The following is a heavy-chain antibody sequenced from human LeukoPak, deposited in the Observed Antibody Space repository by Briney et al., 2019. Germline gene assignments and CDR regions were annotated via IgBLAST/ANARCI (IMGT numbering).Heavy chain of an antibody. D-gene: IGHD6-19*01. CDR3: ARDAKEWQWLVDH. Sequence: PGGSLRLSCAASGFTFRSYSMSWVRQAPGKGLEWVSTISASATVIIYAESVRGRFTISRDDAKNSLSLQMNSLRAEDTAVYHCARDAKEWQWLVDHWGQGTPVTVSS. J-gene: IGHJ4*02. CDR1: GFTFRSYS. V-gene: IGHV3-21*06. CDR2: ISASATVI.